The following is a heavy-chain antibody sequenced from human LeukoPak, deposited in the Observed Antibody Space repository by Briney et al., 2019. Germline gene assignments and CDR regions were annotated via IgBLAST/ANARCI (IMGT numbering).Heavy chain of an antibody. V-gene: IGHV4-30-4*01. CDR2: IYYSGST. J-gene: IGHJ3*02. CDR3: ALRGSYYDSSGYRSVGAFDI. CDR1: GGSISSGDYY. D-gene: IGHD3-22*01. Sequence: LSQTLSLTCTVSGGSISSGDYYWSWIRQPPGKGLEWIGYIYYSGSTYYNPSLKSRVTISVDTSKNQFSLKLSSVTAADTAVYYCALRGSYYDSSGYRSVGAFDIWGQGTMVTVSS.